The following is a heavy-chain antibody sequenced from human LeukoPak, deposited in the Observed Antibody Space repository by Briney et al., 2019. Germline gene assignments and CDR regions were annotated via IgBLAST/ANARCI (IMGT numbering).Heavy chain of an antibody. CDR1: GGSITTKNW. D-gene: IGHD6-13*01. V-gene: IGHV4-4*02. Sequence: PSETLSLTCAVSGGSITTKNWWIWVRQPPGRGLEWIGEIYHTGSTNYHPSLKSRLTISRDKSKNQFSLKLSSVTAADTAVYYCARGGAAAGSGFDYWGQGTLVTVSS. CDR2: IYHTGST. J-gene: IGHJ4*02. CDR3: ARGGAAAGSGFDY.